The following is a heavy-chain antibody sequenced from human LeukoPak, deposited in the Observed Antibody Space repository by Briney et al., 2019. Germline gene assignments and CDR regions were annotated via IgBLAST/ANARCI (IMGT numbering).Heavy chain of an antibody. D-gene: IGHD3-16*02. Sequence: PSETLSLTCGVSGGSISNTNWWSWVRQPPGQGLEWIGEIYHTGSTKYNPSLESRVTISVDKSNNQFSVRLSSVTAADTAVYYCARDFYQTHALDVWGQGTLVTVSS. CDR2: IYHTGST. J-gene: IGHJ3*01. V-gene: IGHV4-4*02. CDR3: ARDFYQTHALDV. CDR1: GGSISNTNW.